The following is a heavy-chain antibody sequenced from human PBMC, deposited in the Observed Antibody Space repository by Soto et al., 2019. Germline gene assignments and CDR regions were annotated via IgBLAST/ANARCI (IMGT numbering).Heavy chain of an antibody. D-gene: IGHD6-13*01. CDR1: GFTFSSYG. V-gene: IGHV3-30*18. Sequence: GGSLRLSCAASGFTFSSYGMHWVRQAPGKGLEWVAVISYDGGYKLYADAVKGRFTISRDNSKNTVYLQMVSLRVEDTAVYYCAKDLSSSWPPDYWGQGTLATVSS. CDR2: ISYDGGYK. CDR3: AKDLSSSWPPDY. J-gene: IGHJ4*02.